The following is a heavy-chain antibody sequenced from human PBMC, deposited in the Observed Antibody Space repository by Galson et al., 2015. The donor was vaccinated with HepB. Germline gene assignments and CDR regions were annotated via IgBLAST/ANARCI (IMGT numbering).Heavy chain of an antibody. D-gene: IGHD2-2*01. Sequence: SVKVSCKASGYTFTSYAMHWVRQAPGQRLEWMGWINAGNGNTKYSQKFQGRVTITRDTSASTAYMELSSLRSEDTAVYYCARSPPGYCSSTSCPPTYYSDYWGQGTLVTVSS. V-gene: IGHV1-3*01. CDR3: ARSPPGYCSSTSCPPTYYSDY. J-gene: IGHJ4*02. CDR2: INAGNGNT. CDR1: GYTFTSYA.